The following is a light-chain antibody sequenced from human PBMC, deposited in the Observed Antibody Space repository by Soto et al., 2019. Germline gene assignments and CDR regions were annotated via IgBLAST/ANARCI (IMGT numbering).Light chain of an antibody. CDR3: MQGTYWPPT. Sequence: DVVLPQSPLSLPVTLGQPASISCRSSQSLVSSDGIAYLNWFQQRRGQSPRRIIYKASNQDSGVPDRFNGSGLAAYFPLQINRVEAADVEIYYCMQGTYWPPTFGRGTRVEFQ. CDR1: QSLVSSDGIAY. V-gene: IGKV2-30*01. J-gene: IGKJ1*01. CDR2: KAS.